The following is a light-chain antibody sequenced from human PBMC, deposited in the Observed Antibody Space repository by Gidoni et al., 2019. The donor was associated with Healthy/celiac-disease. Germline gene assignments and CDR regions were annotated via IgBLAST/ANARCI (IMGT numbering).Light chain of an antibody. Sequence: DIQMTQSPSSLSASVGDRVTITCQASQDSSNYLNWYQQKPGKAPKLLIYDASNLETGVPARFSGSGSGTDFTFTSSSLQPEDIATYYCQQYDNLPYTFGQGTKLEIK. CDR3: QQYDNLPYT. V-gene: IGKV1-33*01. J-gene: IGKJ2*01. CDR2: DAS. CDR1: QDSSNY.